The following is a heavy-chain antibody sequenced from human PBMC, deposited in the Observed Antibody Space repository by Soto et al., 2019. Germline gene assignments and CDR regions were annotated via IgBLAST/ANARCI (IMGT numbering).Heavy chain of an antibody. CDR2: ISYDGSNK. J-gene: IGHJ4*02. CDR3: AKEYSSGWLYFFDY. V-gene: IGHV3-30*18. D-gene: IGHD6-19*01. Sequence: QVQLVESGGGVVQPGRSLRLSCAASGFTFSSYGMHWVRQAPAKGLEWVAVISYDGSNKYYADSVKGRFTISRDNSKNTLYLQMNSLRAEDTAVYYCAKEYSSGWLYFFDYWGQGTLVTVSS. CDR1: GFTFSSYG.